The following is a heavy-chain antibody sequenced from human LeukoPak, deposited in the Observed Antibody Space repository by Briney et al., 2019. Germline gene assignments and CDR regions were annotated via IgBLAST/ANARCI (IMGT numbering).Heavy chain of an antibody. Sequence: GGSLRLSCAASGFTFSIYAMHWVRQAPGKGLEWVAVISYDGSNKYYADSVKGRFTISRDNSKNTLYLQMNSLRAEDTAVYYCASGEYYDSSGYYGDGLAGDYWGQGTLVTVSS. J-gene: IGHJ4*02. V-gene: IGHV3-30-3*01. D-gene: IGHD3-22*01. CDR3: ASGEYYDSSGYYGDGLAGDY. CDR2: ISYDGSNK. CDR1: GFTFSIYA.